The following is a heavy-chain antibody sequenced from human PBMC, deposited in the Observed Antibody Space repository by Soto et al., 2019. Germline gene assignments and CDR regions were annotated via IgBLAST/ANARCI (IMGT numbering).Heavy chain of an antibody. D-gene: IGHD1-26*01. CDR3: ARGNLSFDFDS. J-gene: IGHJ4*02. CDR1: GFNFGFFG. Sequence: QIQLVESGGDVVQPGKSLRLSCAASGFNFGFFGMHWVRQAPGKGLEWVASISGDGINTQYADSVRGRFTLSRDYSRKTMYLQMDSLRDEDTALYYCARGNLSFDFDSWGLGTLVTVSS. V-gene: IGHV3-30*03. CDR2: ISGDGINT.